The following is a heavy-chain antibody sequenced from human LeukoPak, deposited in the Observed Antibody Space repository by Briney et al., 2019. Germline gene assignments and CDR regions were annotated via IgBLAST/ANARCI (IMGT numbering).Heavy chain of an antibody. CDR2: INPNSGDT. V-gene: IGHV1-2*06. D-gene: IGHD2-2*01. Sequence: GASVKVSCKASGYTFTGYHMHWVRQAPGQGLEWMGRINPNSGDTNYAQKFQGRVTMTRDTSISTAYVELSRLRSDDTAVYYYARDYCSSTSCLFDYWGQGTLVTVSS. CDR3: ARDYCSSTSCLFDY. J-gene: IGHJ4*02. CDR1: GYTFTGYH.